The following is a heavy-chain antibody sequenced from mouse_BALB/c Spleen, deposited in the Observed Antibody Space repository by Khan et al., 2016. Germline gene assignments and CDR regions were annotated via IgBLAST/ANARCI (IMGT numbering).Heavy chain of an antibody. CDR3: ARTGNRYERTWFAY. D-gene: IGHD2-14*01. Sequence: EVQLQESGPGLVKPSQSLSLTCTVTGYSITSDYAWNWIRQFPGNKLEWMGYISYSGSTSYNPSLKSRISITRDTSKNQFFLQLNYVTTEDTATSVCARTGNRYERTWFAYWGQGTLVTVSA. J-gene: IGHJ3*01. CDR1: GYSITSDYA. V-gene: IGHV3-2*02. CDR2: ISYSGST.